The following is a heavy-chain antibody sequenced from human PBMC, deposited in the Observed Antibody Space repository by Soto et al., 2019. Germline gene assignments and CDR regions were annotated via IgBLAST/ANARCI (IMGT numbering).Heavy chain of an antibody. J-gene: IGHJ4*02. D-gene: IGHD6-19*01. Sequence: QVQLVESGGGLVKPGGSLRLSCAASGFTFSDYYMTWVRQAPGKGLEWVSYISTTSSYTNYADSVRGRFTISRDNAKKSLYLKMNRLRAKDTAVYYCARYRNGWAHVSDYCGQGTLVTVSS. CDR3: ARYRNGWAHVSDY. CDR2: ISTTSSYT. V-gene: IGHV3-11*05. CDR1: GFTFSDYY.